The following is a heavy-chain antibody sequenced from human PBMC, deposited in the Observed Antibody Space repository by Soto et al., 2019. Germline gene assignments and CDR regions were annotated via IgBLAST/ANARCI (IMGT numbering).Heavy chain of an antibody. Sequence: QVQLVQSGAEVKKPGSSVKVACKASVDTFSSYAISWVRQSPGQGLEWMGGIIPIFGTANYAQKFQGRVTITADESTSTAYMALSSLRSEDTAVYYCARGVVPAANEEYYFDYWGQGTLVTVSS. CDR3: ARGVVPAANEEYYFDY. CDR1: VDTFSSYA. D-gene: IGHD2-2*01. CDR2: IIPIFGTA. J-gene: IGHJ4*02. V-gene: IGHV1-69*01.